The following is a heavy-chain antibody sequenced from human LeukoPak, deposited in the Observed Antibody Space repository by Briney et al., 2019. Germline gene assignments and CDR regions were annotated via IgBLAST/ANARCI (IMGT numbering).Heavy chain of an antibody. V-gene: IGHV1-46*01. CDR3: ARGDDYGDYLLAY. Sequence: APVKVSCKASGYTFTSYNMYWVRQAPGQGLEWMGIINSSGGSTNYAQKFQGRVTMTRDTSTSTVYMELSSLRSEDTAVYYCARGDDYGDYLLAYWGQGTLVTVSS. D-gene: IGHD4-17*01. CDR2: INSSGGST. CDR1: GYTFTSYN. J-gene: IGHJ4*02.